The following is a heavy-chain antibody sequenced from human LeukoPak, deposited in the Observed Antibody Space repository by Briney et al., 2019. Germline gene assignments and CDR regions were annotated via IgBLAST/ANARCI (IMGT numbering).Heavy chain of an antibody. Sequence: ASVKVSCKVSGYTLTELSMHWVRQAPGKGLEWMGGFDPEDGETIYAQKFQGRVTMTEDTSTDTAYMELSSLRSEDTAVYYCATDLYYVSNSVDWGQGTLVTVSS. J-gene: IGHJ4*02. V-gene: IGHV1-24*01. CDR2: FDPEDGET. CDR3: ATDLYYVSNSVD. CDR1: GYTLTELS. D-gene: IGHD1-26*01.